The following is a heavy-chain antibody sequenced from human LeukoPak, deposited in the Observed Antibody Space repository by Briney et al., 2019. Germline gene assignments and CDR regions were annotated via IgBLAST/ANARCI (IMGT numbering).Heavy chain of an antibody. Sequence: ASVKVSCKASGYTFTDYHLHWVRQAPGQGLEWMGWINPNSGGTNYAQKFQGRVTMTRDTSISTAYMELSRLRSDDTAVYYCARDTGEQWLVRPFDYWGQGTLVTVSS. CDR3: ARDTGEQWLVRPFDY. CDR2: INPNSGGT. J-gene: IGHJ4*02. V-gene: IGHV1-2*02. D-gene: IGHD6-19*01. CDR1: GYTFTDYH.